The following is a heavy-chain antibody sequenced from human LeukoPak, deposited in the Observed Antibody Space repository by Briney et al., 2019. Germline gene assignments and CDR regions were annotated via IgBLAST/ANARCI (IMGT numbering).Heavy chain of an antibody. CDR3: ARRRAGSYYYYMDV. V-gene: IGHV4-34*01. Sequence: SETLSLTCAVYGGSFSGYYWSWIRQPPGKGLEWIGSIYYSGSTYYNPSLKSRVTISVDTSKNQFSLKLSSVTAADTAVYYCARRRAGSYYYYMDVWGKGTTVTISS. J-gene: IGHJ6*03. D-gene: IGHD3-10*01. CDR1: GGSFSGYY. CDR2: IYYSGST.